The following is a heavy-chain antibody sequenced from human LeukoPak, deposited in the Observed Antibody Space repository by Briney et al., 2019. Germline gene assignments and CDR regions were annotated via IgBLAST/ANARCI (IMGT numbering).Heavy chain of an antibody. CDR2: IYYSGST. Sequence: SETLSLTCAVSGGSISSSSYHWGWIRQPPEKGLEWIGSIYYSGSTYYNPSLKSRVTMSVDTSNNQFSLKLNSVTATDTAVYYCARLRGTTIFGVVILDYYMDVWGKGTTVTVSS. J-gene: IGHJ6*03. V-gene: IGHV4-39*01. D-gene: IGHD3-3*01. CDR1: GGSISSSSYH. CDR3: ARLRGTTIFGVVILDYYMDV.